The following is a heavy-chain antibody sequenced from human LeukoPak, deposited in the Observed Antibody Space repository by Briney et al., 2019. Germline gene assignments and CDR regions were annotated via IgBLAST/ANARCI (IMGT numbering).Heavy chain of an antibody. CDR1: GFPFSSYS. CDR2: IKPDGTTK. D-gene: IGHD6-13*01. Sequence: GGSLRLSCAASGFPFSSYSMTWVRQAPGKGLEWVANIKPDGTTKFYVDSVKGRFTISRDNALNSLYQQMNSLRAEDTAIYYCARSIPYGTTWYGRSDYWGQGTLVTVSS. J-gene: IGHJ4*02. V-gene: IGHV3-7*03. CDR3: ARSIPYGTTWYGRSDY.